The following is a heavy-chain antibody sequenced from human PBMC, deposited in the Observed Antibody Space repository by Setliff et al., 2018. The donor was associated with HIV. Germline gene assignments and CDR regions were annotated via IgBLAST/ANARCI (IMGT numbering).Heavy chain of an antibody. CDR3: ARGGGYWFYNYGIDV. CDR1: GDTFNNCA. J-gene: IGHJ6*02. Sequence: SVKVSCKASGDTFNNCAVTWVRQAPGQGLEWMGGSIPLFGTTNYAQKFQGRVTMARDTSASTAYTDLSNLRSEDTAVYYCARGGGYWFYNYGIDVWGQGTTVTVSS. CDR2: SIPLFGTT. D-gene: IGHD2-8*02. V-gene: IGHV1-69*05.